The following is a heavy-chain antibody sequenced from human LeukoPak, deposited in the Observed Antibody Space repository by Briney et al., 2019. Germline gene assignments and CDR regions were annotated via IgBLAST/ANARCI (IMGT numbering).Heavy chain of an antibody. CDR2: LYTSGNT. CDR3: AKDRADLAGIVGATGY. CDR1: GFTVSSNY. D-gene: IGHD1-26*01. J-gene: IGHJ4*02. Sequence: GGSLRLSCAASGFTVSSNYMNWVRQAPGKGLEWVSVLYTSGNTFYADSVKGRFTISRDNSKNTLYLQVNSLRAEATAVYYCAKDRADLAGIVGATGYWGQGTLVTVSS. V-gene: IGHV3-53*01.